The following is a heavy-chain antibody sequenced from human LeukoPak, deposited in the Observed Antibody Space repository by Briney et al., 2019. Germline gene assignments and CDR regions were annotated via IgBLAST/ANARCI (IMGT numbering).Heavy chain of an antibody. CDR1: GGSISTYY. CDR3: ARGRRQLLINWFDP. V-gene: IGHV4-59*01. CDR2: IYYSWST. J-gene: IGHJ5*02. Sequence: SETLSLTCTVSGGSISTYYWSWIRQPPGKGLEWIGSIYYSWSTNYNPSLKSRVSISLETSKNQFSLKLSSVTAADTAVYYCARGRRQLLINWFDPWGQGTLVTASS. D-gene: IGHD6-13*01.